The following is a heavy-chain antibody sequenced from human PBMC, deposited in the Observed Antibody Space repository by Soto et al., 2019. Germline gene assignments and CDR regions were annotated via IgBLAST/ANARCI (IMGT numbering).Heavy chain of an antibody. CDR1: GYTFTSYA. CDR2: INAGNGNT. V-gene: IGHV1-3*01. J-gene: IGHJ4*02. CDR3: ARDLVTYYDFWSGYLGYFDY. Sequence: GASVKVSCKASGYTFTSYAMHWVRQAPGQRLEWMGWINAGNGNTKYSQKFQGRVTITRDTSASTAYMELSSLRSEDTAVYYCARDLVTYYDFWSGYLGYFDYWGQGTLVTVSS. D-gene: IGHD3-3*01.